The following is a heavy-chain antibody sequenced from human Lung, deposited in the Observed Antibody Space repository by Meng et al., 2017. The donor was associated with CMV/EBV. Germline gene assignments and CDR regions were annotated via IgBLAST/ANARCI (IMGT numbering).Heavy chain of an antibody. J-gene: IGHJ6*02. CDR1: GFTFSGYS. V-gene: IGHV3-48*04. D-gene: IGHD3-16*01. Sequence: GESPKIFRLAPGFTFSGYSMNWVRQAPGKGLEWVSYISSSSTIIQYADSVRGRFTVSRDSAKDSLYLQMNRLRVEDTALYYCARDGYDYVWGSSYYYGLDVWGQGTXVTVSS. CDR2: ISSSSTII. CDR3: ARDGYDYVWGSSYYYGLDV.